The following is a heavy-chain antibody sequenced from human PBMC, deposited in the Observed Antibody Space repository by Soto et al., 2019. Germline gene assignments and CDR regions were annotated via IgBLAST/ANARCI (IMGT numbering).Heavy chain of an antibody. CDR2: ISAYNGNT. Sequence: ASVKVSCKASGYTFTSYGISWVRQAPGQGLEWMGWISAYNGNTNYAQKLQGRVTMTTDTSTSTAYMELRSLRSEDTAVYYCASNGPIFLWWDLTYYSGMDVWGQGTTVTVSS. CDR1: GYTFTSYG. D-gene: IGHD2-15*01. J-gene: IGHJ6*02. V-gene: IGHV1-18*01. CDR3: ASNGPIFLWWDLTYYSGMDV.